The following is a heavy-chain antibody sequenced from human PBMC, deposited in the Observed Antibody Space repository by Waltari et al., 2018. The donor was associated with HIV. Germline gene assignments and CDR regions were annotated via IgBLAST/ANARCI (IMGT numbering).Heavy chain of an antibody. D-gene: IGHD6-13*01. J-gene: IGHJ4*02. CDR3: AKDKLPRSSGEEVFDY. CDR1: GFTFDDYA. V-gene: IGHV3-9*01. CDR2: SSWNSGSI. Sequence: EVQLVESGGGLVQPGRSLRLSCAASGFTFDDYAMHWVRQAPGKGLEWVSGSSWNSGSIGYADSVKGRFTISRDNAKNSLYLQMNSLRAEDTALYYCAKDKLPRSSGEEVFDYWGQGTLVTVSS.